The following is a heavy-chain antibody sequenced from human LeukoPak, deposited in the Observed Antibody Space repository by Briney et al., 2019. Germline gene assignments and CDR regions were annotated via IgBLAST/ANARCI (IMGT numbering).Heavy chain of an antibody. CDR1: GYTFTSSD. Sequence: ASVKVSCKASGYTFTSSDIDWVRQATGQGLEWMGWMIPTTGNTGYAQKFQGRVTITADKSTSTAYMELSSLRSEDTAVYYCAREGGEGNFDYWGQGTLVTVSS. V-gene: IGHV1-8*03. CDR2: MIPTTGNT. J-gene: IGHJ4*02. CDR3: AREGGEGNFDY. D-gene: IGHD3-16*01.